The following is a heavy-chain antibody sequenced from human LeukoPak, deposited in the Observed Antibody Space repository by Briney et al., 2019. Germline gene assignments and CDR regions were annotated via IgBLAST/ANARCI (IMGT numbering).Heavy chain of an antibody. Sequence: PSETLSLTCAVYGGSFSGYYWSWIRQPPGKGLEWIGEINHSGSTNYNPSLKSRVTISVDTSKNQFSLKLSSVTAADTAVYYCATLWSGYYNYYYYYMDVWGKGTTVTVSS. CDR2: INHSGST. V-gene: IGHV4-34*01. CDR1: GGSFSGYY. J-gene: IGHJ6*03. D-gene: IGHD3-3*01. CDR3: ATLWSGYYNYYYYYMDV.